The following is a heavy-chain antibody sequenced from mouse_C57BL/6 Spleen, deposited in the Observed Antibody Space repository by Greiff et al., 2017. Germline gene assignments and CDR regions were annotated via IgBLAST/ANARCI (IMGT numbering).Heavy chain of an antibody. CDR1: GYAFSSSW. Sequence: VQLQQSGPELVKPGASVKISCKASGYAFSSSWMNWVKQRPGKGLEWIGLIYPGDGDTNYNGKFKGKATLTADKSSSTAYMQLSSLTSEDSAVYFCAITTVVATPYYFDYWGQGTTLTVSS. V-gene: IGHV1-82*01. CDR3: AITTVVATPYYFDY. J-gene: IGHJ2*01. CDR2: IYPGDGDT. D-gene: IGHD1-1*01.